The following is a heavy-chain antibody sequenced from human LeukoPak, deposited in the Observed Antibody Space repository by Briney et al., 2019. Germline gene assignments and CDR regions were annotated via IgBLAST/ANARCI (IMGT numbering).Heavy chain of an antibody. Sequence: PSETLSLTCAVYGGSFSGYYWSWIRQPPGRGLEWIGEINHSGSTNYNPSLKSRVTISVDTSKNQFSLKLSSVTAADTAVYYCARQRSGRFDPWGQGTLVTVSS. CDR2: INHSGST. CDR3: ARQRSGRFDP. D-gene: IGHD1-1*01. CDR1: GGSFSGYY. J-gene: IGHJ5*02. V-gene: IGHV4-34*01.